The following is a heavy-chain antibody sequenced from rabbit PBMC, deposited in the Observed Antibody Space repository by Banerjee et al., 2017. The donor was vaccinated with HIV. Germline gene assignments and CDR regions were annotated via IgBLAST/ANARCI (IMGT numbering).Heavy chain of an antibody. V-gene: IGHV1S45*01. D-gene: IGHD5-1*01. CDR2: IYAGSSGST. Sequence: QEQLVEYGGDLVQPEGSLTLTCKASGLDFNSNYCICWVRQAPGKGLEWIACIYAGSSGSTWYASWAKGRFTISKTSSTTVTLQMTSLTAADTATYFCARHVHAMDLWGQGTLVTVS. J-gene: IGHJ6*01. CDR1: GLDFNSNYC. CDR3: ARHVHAMDL.